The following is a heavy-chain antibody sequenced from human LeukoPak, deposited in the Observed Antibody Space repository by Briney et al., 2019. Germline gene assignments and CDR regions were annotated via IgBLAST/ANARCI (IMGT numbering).Heavy chain of an antibody. CDR1: GGSISSSSYY. CDR2: IYYSGST. D-gene: IGHD6-19*01. V-gene: IGHV4-39*01. CDR3: ARRYSSGIDY. J-gene: IGHJ4*02. Sequence: SETLSLTCTVSGGSISSSSYYWGWIRQPPGKGLEWIGSIYYSGSTYYNPSLKSRVTISVDTSKNQFSLKLSSVTAADTAAYYCARRYSSGIDYWGQGTLVTVSS.